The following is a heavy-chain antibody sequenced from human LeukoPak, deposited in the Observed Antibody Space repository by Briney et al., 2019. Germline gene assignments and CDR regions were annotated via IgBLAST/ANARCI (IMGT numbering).Heavy chain of an antibody. CDR2: FYYRGST. Sequence: SETLSLTCTVSGGSVNTNPNYWGWVRQPPGKGLEWIGCFYYRGSTYYNPSLRSRVTVSGDSSQNQFSLELTSVTAADTAMYYCMSGYSYGYHSWGQGILVTVSS. CDR3: MSGYSYGYHS. V-gene: IGHV4-39*03. CDR1: GGSVNTNPNY. J-gene: IGHJ4*02. D-gene: IGHD5-18*01.